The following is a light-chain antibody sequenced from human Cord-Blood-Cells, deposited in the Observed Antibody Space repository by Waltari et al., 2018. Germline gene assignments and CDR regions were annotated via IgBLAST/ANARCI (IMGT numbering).Light chain of an antibody. CDR2: AAS. CDR3: QQSDSTPYT. Sequence: DIQMTQSPSSLSASVGDRVTITCRASQSISSYLNWYQQKPGKAPKLLIYAASSLQSGVPARFSGSGSGTDFTLTISSLQPEDCATYYCQQSDSTPYTVGQGTKLEIK. V-gene: IGKV1-39*01. CDR1: QSISSY. J-gene: IGKJ2*01.